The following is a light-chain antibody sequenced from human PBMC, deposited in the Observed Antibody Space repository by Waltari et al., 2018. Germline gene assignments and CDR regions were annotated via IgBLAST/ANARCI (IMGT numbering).Light chain of an antibody. V-gene: IGLV2-14*03. CDR3: SSQSSDNVVL. Sequence: QSALTQPASVSGSPGQSITISCTGTSSDVGAYNSVSWYQDHPGQAPKVIIYDVSDRPSGISERFSGSKSGNTASLTISGLQAEDEADYYCSSQSSDNVVLFGGGTKLTVL. CDR2: DVS. J-gene: IGLJ2*01. CDR1: SSDVGAYNS.